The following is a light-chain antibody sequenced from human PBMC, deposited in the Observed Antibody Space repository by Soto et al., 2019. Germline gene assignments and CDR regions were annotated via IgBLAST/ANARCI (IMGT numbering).Light chain of an antibody. J-gene: IGLJ2*01. V-gene: IGLV1-44*01. CDR2: TND. CDR1: GSNIGSNT. Sequence: QSVLTQPPSASGTPGQKVTISCSGGGSNIGSNTVNWYQQLPGTDPKLLIYTNDQRHSGVPDRFSGSKSGTSASLAISGLQSDDEADYYCAAWDDSLTGPVFGGGTKLTVL. CDR3: AAWDDSLTGPV.